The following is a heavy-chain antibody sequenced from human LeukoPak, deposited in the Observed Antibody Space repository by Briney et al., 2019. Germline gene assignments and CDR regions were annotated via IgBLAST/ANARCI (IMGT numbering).Heavy chain of an antibody. D-gene: IGHD6-19*01. V-gene: IGHV3-23*01. CDR3: AKAIAVAGTSLDY. J-gene: IGHJ4*02. Sequence: GGSPRLSCAASGFTFSSYAMSWVRQAPGKGLEWVSAISGSGGSTYYADSVKGRFTISRDNSKNTLYLQMNSLRAEDTAVYYCAKAIAVAGTSLDYWGQGTLVTVSS. CDR1: GFTFSSYA. CDR2: ISGSGGST.